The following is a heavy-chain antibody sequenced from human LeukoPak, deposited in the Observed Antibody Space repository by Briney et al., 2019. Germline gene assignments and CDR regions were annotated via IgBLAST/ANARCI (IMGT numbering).Heavy chain of an antibody. Sequence: PSETLSLTCAVYGGSFSGYYWSWIRQPPGKGLDWIGEINHSGSTNYNPSLKSRVTISVETSKNQFSLKLSSVTAADTAVYYCARVVAIAAAGTDYFDYWGQGTLVTVSS. CDR1: GGSFSGYY. CDR2: INHSGST. CDR3: ARVVAIAAAGTDYFDY. J-gene: IGHJ4*02. D-gene: IGHD6-13*01. V-gene: IGHV4-34*01.